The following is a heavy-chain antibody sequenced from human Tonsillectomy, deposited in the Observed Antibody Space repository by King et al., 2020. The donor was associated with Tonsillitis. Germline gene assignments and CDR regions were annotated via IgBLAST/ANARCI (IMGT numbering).Heavy chain of an antibody. V-gene: IGHV3-30*18. J-gene: IGHJ4*02. CDR3: VKSYGGNSNALDY. Sequence: QLVQSGGGVVQPGRSLRLSCAASGFTFSSYGMHWVRQAPGKGLEWVAVISYDGSNKYYADSVKGRFTISRDNSKNTLYLQMNSLRAEDTAVYYCVKSYGGNSNALDYWGQGTLVTVSS. CDR2: ISYDGSNK. D-gene: IGHD4-23*01. CDR1: GFTFSSYG.